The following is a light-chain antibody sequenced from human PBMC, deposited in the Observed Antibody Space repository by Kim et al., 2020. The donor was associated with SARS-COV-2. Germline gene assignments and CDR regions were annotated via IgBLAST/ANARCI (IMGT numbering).Light chain of an antibody. Sequence: DIQMTQSPSSVSASVGDRVTTTCRASQDISSWLGWYQQKPGKAPKVLIYEASNLQSGVPSRFSGSGSGTDFTLTINSLQPEDFATYYCQQTHSFPLTFGGGTKVEI. CDR1: QDISSW. CDR2: EAS. V-gene: IGKV1D-12*01. J-gene: IGKJ4*01. CDR3: QQTHSFPLT.